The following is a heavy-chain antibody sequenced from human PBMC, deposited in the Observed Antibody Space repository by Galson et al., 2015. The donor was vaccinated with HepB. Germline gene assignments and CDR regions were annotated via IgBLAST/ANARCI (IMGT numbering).Heavy chain of an antibody. J-gene: IGHJ4*02. V-gene: IGHV3-53*04. CDR3: ARDPYSSGWYDY. CDR1: GFTVTSGY. Sequence: SLRLSCAVSGFTVTSGYMNWVRQAPGKGLEWVSVIYAGGSTYYADSVKGRFTISRHNSKNTVYLQMNSLRVEDTAIYYCARDPYSSGWYDYWGQGTLVTVSS. CDR2: IYAGGST. D-gene: IGHD6-19*01.